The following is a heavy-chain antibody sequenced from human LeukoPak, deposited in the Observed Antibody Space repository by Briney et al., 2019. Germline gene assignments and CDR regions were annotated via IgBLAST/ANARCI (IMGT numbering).Heavy chain of an antibody. J-gene: IGHJ3*02. V-gene: IGHV1-18*01. CDR3: ARGYMPITMVRGVPNAFDI. CDR1: GYTFTSYA. CDR2: ISAYNGNT. D-gene: IGHD3-10*01. Sequence: GASVKVSCKASGYTFTSYAMNWVRQAPGQGLEWMGWISAYNGNTNYAQKLQGRVTMTTDTSTSTAYMELRSPRSDDTAVYYCARGYMPITMVRGVPNAFDIWGQGTMVTVSS.